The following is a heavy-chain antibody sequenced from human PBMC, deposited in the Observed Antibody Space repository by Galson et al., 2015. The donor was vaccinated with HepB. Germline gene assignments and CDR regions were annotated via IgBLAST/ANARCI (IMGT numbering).Heavy chain of an antibody. CDR1: GFTFSSYA. D-gene: IGHD1-26*01. CDR2: ISGSGGST. Sequence: SLRLSCAASGFTFSSYAMSWVRQAPGKGLEWVSAISGSGGSTYYADSVKGRFTISRDNSKNTLYLQMNSLRTEDTAVYYCTRLGWELRDYWGQGTLVTVSS. V-gene: IGHV3-23*01. CDR3: TRLGWELRDY. J-gene: IGHJ4*02.